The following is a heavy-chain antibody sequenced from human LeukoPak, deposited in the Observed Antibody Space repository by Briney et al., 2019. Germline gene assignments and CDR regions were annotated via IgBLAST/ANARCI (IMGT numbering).Heavy chain of an antibody. D-gene: IGHD6-19*01. CDR3: ASISYSSGWYHEFAY. CDR2: IYTSGST. CDR1: GGSISSGSYY. V-gene: IGHV4-61*02. Sequence: PSQTLSLTCTVSGGSISSGSYYWSWIRQPAGKGLEWLGRIYTSGSTNYNPSLKSRVTISVDTSKNQFSLKLSSVTAADTAVYYCASISYSSGWYHEFAYWGQGTLVTVSS. J-gene: IGHJ4*02.